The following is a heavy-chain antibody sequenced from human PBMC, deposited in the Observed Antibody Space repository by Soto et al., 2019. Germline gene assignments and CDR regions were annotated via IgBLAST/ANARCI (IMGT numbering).Heavy chain of an antibody. Sequence: PSETLSLPCTVSGGSLTGGTYLWTCIRQSPGRGLEWIGYTYYSGTATYNPSLRSRVTISADKSSNQFSLHLTSVTAADTAIYYCARDAYRGNAAHHDYHVMDVWGQGTPGTVSS. V-gene: IGHV4-61*01. CDR3: ARDAYRGNAAHHDYHVMDV. CDR1: GGSLTGGTYL. CDR2: TYYSGTA. D-gene: IGHD6-25*01. J-gene: IGHJ6*02.